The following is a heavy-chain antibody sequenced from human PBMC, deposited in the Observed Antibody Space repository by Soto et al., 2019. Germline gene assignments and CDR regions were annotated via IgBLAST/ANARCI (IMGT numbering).Heavy chain of an antibody. V-gene: IGHV3-23*04. CDR3: AKDKDDLWGLGMDLDY. J-gene: IGHJ4*02. D-gene: IGHD3-3*01. CDR2: ISGSGGST. CDR1: GFTFSSYA. Sequence: VQLVESGGGVVQPGRSLRLSCAASGFTFSSYAMHWVRQAPGKGLEWVSAISGSGGSTYYADSVKGRFTISRDNSKNTLYLQMNSLRAEDTAVYYCAKDKDDLWGLGMDLDYWGQGTLVTVSS.